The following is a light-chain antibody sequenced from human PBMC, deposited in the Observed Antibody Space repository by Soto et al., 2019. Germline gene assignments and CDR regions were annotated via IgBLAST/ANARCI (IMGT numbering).Light chain of an antibody. Sequence: DIQMTQSPSSLSASVGDRVTITCRASQSISSYLNWYQQKPGKAPKLLIYAASSLQSGVPSRFSGSGSGTDFTLTISSLQPEDFATYYCQHSYSTPLEFGQGTKVEIK. V-gene: IGKV1-39*01. CDR3: QHSYSTPLE. J-gene: IGKJ1*01. CDR2: AAS. CDR1: QSISSY.